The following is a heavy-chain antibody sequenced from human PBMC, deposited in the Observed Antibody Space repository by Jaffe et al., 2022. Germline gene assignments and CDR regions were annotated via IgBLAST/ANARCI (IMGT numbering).Heavy chain of an antibody. CDR2: ISYDGSNK. CDR1: GFTFSSYG. J-gene: IGHJ4*02. V-gene: IGHV3-30*18. Sequence: QVQLVESGGGVVQPGRSLRLSCAASGFTFSSYGMHWVRQAPGKGLEWVAVISYDGSNKYYADSVKGRFTISRDNSKNTLYLQMNSLRAEDTAVYYCAKDLVRYNWNDGGQALDYWGQGTLVTVSS. CDR3: AKDLVRYNWNDGGQALDY. D-gene: IGHD1-20*01.